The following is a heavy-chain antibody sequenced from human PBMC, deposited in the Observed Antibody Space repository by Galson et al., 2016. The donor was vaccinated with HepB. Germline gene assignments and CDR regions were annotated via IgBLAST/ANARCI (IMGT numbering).Heavy chain of an antibody. D-gene: IGHD3-10*01. J-gene: IGHJ3*02. Sequence: SLRLSCAASGFTFSNYDMHWVRQAPGKGLAWVAFISRDGSNKYYADSVKGRFTISRDNFKNTLYLGINSLRTEDTAVYYCWFYGSGSYNFDIWGQGTMVTVSS. CDR2: ISRDGSNK. V-gene: IGHV3-30*03. CDR1: GFTFSNYD. CDR3: WFYGSGSYNFDI.